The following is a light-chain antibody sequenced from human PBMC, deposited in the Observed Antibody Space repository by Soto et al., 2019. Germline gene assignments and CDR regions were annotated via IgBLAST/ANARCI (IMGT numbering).Light chain of an antibody. CDR1: ALPKKY. V-gene: IGLV3-16*01. Sequence: SYELTQPPSVSVSLGQMARITCSGEALPKKYAYWYQQKPGQFPVLVIYKDSERPSGIPERFSGSSSGTIVTLTISGVQAEDEADYYCLSADSSGTYEGVFGGGTKVTVL. J-gene: IGLJ2*01. CDR3: LSADSSGTYEGV. CDR2: KDS.